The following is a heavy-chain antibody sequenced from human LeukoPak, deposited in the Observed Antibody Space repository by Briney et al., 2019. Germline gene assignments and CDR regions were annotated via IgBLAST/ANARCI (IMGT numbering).Heavy chain of an antibody. V-gene: IGHV4-4*02. CDR2: ISHSGST. CDR1: GDSISSTNW. Sequence: PSGTLSLTCAVSGDSISSTNWWSWVRQPPGKGLEWIGEISHSGSTNYNPSLKSRVTISVDKSKNQFSLKLSSVTAADTAVYYCARVAYSSGWYCDYWGQGTLVTVSS. J-gene: IGHJ4*02. CDR3: ARVAYSSGWYCDY. D-gene: IGHD6-19*01.